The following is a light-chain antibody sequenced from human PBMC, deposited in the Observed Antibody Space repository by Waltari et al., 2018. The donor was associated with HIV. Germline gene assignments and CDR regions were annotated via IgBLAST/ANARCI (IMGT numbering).Light chain of an antibody. Sequence: QSALTQPPSASGSPGQSVTISCTGTSSDIGAYNNVAWYQQYPGKAPKLMIYDVTKRPSGVPDRFSGSKSGNTASLTVSGLQAGDEADYYCASHAGSKDVFGGGTKLTVL. CDR1: SSDIGAYNN. J-gene: IGLJ2*01. CDR3: ASHAGSKDV. V-gene: IGLV2-8*01. CDR2: DVT.